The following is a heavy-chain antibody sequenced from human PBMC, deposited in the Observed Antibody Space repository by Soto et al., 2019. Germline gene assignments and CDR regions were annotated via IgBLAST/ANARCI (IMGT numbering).Heavy chain of an antibody. CDR3: AKTEEDSSSWYWGYYYYYYMDV. Sequence: GGSLRLSCAASGFTFSSYGMHWVRQAPGKGLEWVAVISYDGSNKYYADSVKGRFTISRDNSKNTLYLQMNSLRAEDTAVYYCAKTEEDSSSWYWGYYYYYYMDVWGKGTTVTVSS. CDR1: GFTFSSYG. D-gene: IGHD6-13*01. CDR2: ISYDGSNK. V-gene: IGHV3-30*18. J-gene: IGHJ6*03.